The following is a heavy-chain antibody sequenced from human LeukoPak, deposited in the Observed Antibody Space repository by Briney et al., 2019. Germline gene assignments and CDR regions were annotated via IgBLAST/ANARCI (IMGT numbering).Heavy chain of an antibody. D-gene: IGHD6-13*01. Sequence: GGSLRLSCAASGFTFSSYSMNWVRQAPGKGLEWVSSISSSSSYIYYADSVKGRFTISRDNAKNSLYLQRNSLRADDTAVYYCARYESAALRYFYYYMDVWGKGTTVTVSS. J-gene: IGHJ6*03. CDR3: ARYESAALRYFYYYMDV. V-gene: IGHV3-21*01. CDR1: GFTFSSYS. CDR2: ISSSSSYI.